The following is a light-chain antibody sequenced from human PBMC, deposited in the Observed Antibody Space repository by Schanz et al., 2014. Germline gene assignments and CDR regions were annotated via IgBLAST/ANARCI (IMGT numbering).Light chain of an antibody. J-gene: IGKJ3*01. Sequence: EIVLTQSPGTLSLSPGERATLSCRASQTVDSKDLGWYQQKPGQTPRLLISGASARATGIPDRFSGSGSGTDFTLTIGRLEPEDFAVYYCQQYGSSPLTFGPGTKVDIK. CDR3: QQYGSSPLT. CDR1: QTVDSKD. V-gene: IGKV3-20*01. CDR2: GAS.